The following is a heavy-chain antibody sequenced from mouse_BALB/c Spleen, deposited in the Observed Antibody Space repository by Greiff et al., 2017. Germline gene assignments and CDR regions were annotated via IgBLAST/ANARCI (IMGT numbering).Heavy chain of an antibody. CDR3: ARDRDSFAY. J-gene: IGHJ3*01. CDR1: GFTFSSYA. Sequence: EVKLMESGGGLVKPGGSLKLSCAASGFTFSSYAMSWVRQSPEKRLEWVAEISSGGSYTYYPDTVTGRFTISRDNAKNTLYLEMSSLRSEDTAMYYCARDRDSFAYWGQGTLVTVSA. V-gene: IGHV5-9-4*01. CDR2: ISSGGSYT.